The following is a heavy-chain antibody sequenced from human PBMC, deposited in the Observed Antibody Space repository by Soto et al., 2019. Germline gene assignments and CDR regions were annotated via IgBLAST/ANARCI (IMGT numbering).Heavy chain of an antibody. CDR2: IHYSGST. D-gene: IGHD3-22*01. Sequence: QLQLQESGPGLVKPSETLSLTCTVSGDSVTISDYYWGWIRQPPGKGLEWIGSIHYSGSTYYNPSLKSRATTSGATSKKLFPLKLTSVPAADAAVYCCAAHDSGGYYAEYWGQGTLVTVSA. CDR3: AAHDSGGYYAEY. V-gene: IGHV4-39*01. CDR1: GDSVTISDYY. J-gene: IGHJ4*02.